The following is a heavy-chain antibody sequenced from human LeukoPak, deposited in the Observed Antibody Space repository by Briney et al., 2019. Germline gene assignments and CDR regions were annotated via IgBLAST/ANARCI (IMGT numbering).Heavy chain of an antibody. CDR2: FIPIFGTA. D-gene: IGHD6-13*01. CDR3: AREKSSGIAAAGVDY. Sequence: SVKVSCKASGGTFSSYAISWVRQAPGQGLEWMGGFIPIFGTANYAQKFQGRVTITADESTSTAYMELSSLRSEDTAVYYCAREKSSGIAAAGVDYWGQGTLVTVSS. CDR1: GGTFSSYA. V-gene: IGHV1-69*13. J-gene: IGHJ4*02.